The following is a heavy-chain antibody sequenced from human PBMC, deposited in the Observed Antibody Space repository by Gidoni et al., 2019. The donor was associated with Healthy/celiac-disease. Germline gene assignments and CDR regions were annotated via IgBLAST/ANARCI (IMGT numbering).Heavy chain of an antibody. CDR2: IYYSGST. J-gene: IGHJ5*02. Sequence: QLQLQESGPGLVKPSETLSLTCTVSGGSISSSSYYWGWIRQPPGKGLEWIGSIYYSGSTYYNPSLKSRVTISVDTSKNQFSLKLSSVTAADTAVYYCARRPRPVPAAMGSWFDPWGQGTLVTVSS. CDR1: GGSISSSSYY. CDR3: ARRPRPVPAAMGSWFDP. V-gene: IGHV4-39*01. D-gene: IGHD2-2*01.